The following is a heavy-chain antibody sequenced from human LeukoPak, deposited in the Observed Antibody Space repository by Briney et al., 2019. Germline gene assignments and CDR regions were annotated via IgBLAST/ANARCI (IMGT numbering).Heavy chain of an antibody. Sequence: SETLSLTCTVSGGSISNSNYYWAWIRQPPGKGLEWIGSMYYSGSTYYNPSLKSRVTISVDTSKNQFSLKLSSVTAADTAVYYCASLPAAPNNYYYYYMDVWGKGTTVTVSS. CDR2: MYYSGST. V-gene: IGHV4-39*07. CDR3: ASLPAAPNNYYYYYMDV. D-gene: IGHD2-2*01. CDR1: GGSISNSNYY. J-gene: IGHJ6*03.